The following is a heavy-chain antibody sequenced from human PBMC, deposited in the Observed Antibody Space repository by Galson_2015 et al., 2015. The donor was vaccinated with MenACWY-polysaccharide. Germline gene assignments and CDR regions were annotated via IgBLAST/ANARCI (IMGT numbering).Heavy chain of an antibody. V-gene: IGHV3-30*03. J-gene: IGHJ4*02. CDR2: K. Sequence: KHYPDAVKGRFTISRDTSKNTLYLQMNSLRPEDTAVYYCARNPSRLDIAAASHWGQGALVSVSS. D-gene: IGHD6-13*01. CDR3: ARNPSRLDIAAASH.